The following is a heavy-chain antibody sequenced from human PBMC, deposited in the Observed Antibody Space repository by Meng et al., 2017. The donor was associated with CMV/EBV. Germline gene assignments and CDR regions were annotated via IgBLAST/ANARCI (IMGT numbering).Heavy chain of an antibody. CDR1: GFTFSSYG. J-gene: IGHJ4*02. Sequence: GGSLRLSCAASGFTFSSYGMHWVRQAPGKGLEWVGFIRSKAYGGTTEYAASVKGRFTISRDDSKSIAYLQMNSLKTEDTAVYYCTSSYNWGQGTLVTVSS. CDR2: IRSKAYGGTT. V-gene: IGHV3-49*04. D-gene: IGHD2-2*02. CDR3: TSSYN.